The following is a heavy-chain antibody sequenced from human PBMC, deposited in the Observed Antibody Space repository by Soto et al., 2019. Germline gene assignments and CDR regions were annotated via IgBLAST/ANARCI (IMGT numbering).Heavy chain of an antibody. D-gene: IGHD1-26*01. CDR2: ISYDGSNK. V-gene: IGHV3-30*18. Sequence: GGSLRLSCAASGFTFSSYGMHWFRQAPGKGLEWVAVISYDGSNKYYADSVKGRFTISRDNSKNTLYLQMNSLRAEDTAVYYCAKSPSYPVHFDYWGQGTLATVPS. CDR1: GFTFSSYG. J-gene: IGHJ4*02. CDR3: AKSPSYPVHFDY.